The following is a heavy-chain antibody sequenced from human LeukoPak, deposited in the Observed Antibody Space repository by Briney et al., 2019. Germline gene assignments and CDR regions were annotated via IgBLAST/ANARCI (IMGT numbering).Heavy chain of an antibody. CDR3: ASFRGYSSSWRRDDY. V-gene: IGHV4-59*01. J-gene: IGHJ4*02. CDR1: GGSISRYY. CDR2: AYYNGGT. D-gene: IGHD6-13*01. Sequence: SETLSLTCTVSGGSISRYYWNWIRQSPGKGLEWVGYAYYNGGTTYNPSLKSRVTISVDTSKNQFFLKLNSVTAADTAVYYCASFRGYSSSWRRDDYWGQGTLVTVSS.